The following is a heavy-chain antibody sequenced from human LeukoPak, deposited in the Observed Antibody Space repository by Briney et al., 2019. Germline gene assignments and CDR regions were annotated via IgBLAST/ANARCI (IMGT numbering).Heavy chain of an antibody. Sequence: GGSLRLSCAASGFTFSSYGMHWVRQAPGKGLEWVAFIRYDGSSEYYAESVKGRITISRDNSKNTVFLQMNSLRAEDTAVYYCVKDLRYCTGGSCPWGQGTLVTVSS. J-gene: IGHJ5*02. D-gene: IGHD2-15*01. CDR3: VKDLRYCTGGSCP. CDR1: GFTFSSYG. V-gene: IGHV3-30*02. CDR2: IRYDGSSE.